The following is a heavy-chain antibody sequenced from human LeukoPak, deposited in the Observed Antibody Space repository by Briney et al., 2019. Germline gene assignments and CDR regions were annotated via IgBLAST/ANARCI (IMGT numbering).Heavy chain of an antibody. J-gene: IGHJ6*02. CDR1: GITVSTNY. V-gene: IGHV3-53*05. D-gene: IGHD4-23*01. Sequence: PGGSLRLSCAASGITVSTNYMTWVRQAPGKGLEWVSVIHSGGTTSYVDSVKGRFTISRDNSKNTLYLQMNSLRAEDTAVYFCARDGNGVDVWGQGTTVTVSS. CDR2: IHSGGTT. CDR3: ARDGNGVDV.